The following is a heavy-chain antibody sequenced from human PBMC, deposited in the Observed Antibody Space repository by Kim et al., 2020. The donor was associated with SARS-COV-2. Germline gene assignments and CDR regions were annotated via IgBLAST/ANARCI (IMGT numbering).Heavy chain of an antibody. D-gene: IGHD2-2*01. CDR2: IKSKTDGGTT. V-gene: IGHV3-15*01. CDR1: GFTFSNAW. CDR3: TTDLPAVNSAPFWGRWLQRFHYFDY. J-gene: IGHJ4*02. Sequence: GGSLRLSCVASGFTFSNAWMSWVRQAPGKGLEWVGRIKSKTDGGTTDYAAPVKGRFTISRDDSKNTLYLQMNSLKTEDTAVYYCTTDLPAVNSAPFWGRWLQRFHYFDYWGQGTLVTVSS.